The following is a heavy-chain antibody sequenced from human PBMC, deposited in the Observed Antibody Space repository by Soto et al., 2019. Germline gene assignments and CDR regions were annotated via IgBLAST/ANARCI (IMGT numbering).Heavy chain of an antibody. CDR2: IYWDDDK. Sequence: QITLKESGPTLVKPTQTLTLTCTFSGFSLSTSGVGVGWSRQPPGKALEWLALIYWDDDKRYSPSLKSRLTITQDTSKNQVVLTMTNMDPVDTAAYYCAHNRITMVVVVFDDWGQGTLVTVSS. CDR3: AHNRITMVVVVFDD. V-gene: IGHV2-5*02. D-gene: IGHD3-22*01. CDR1: GFSLSTSGVG. J-gene: IGHJ4*02.